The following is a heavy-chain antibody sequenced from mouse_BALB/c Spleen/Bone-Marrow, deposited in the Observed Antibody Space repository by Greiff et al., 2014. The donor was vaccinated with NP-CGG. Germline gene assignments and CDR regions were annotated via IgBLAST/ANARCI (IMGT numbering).Heavy chain of an antibody. V-gene: IGHV1-87*01. J-gene: IGHJ2*01. CDR2: IYPGDGDT. Sequence: VKLQESGAELARPGASVKLSCKASGYTFTSYWMQWVKQRPGQGLEWIGAIYPGDGDTRYTQKFKGKATLTADKSSSTAYMQLSSLASEDSAVYYCARDERYFDYWGQGTTLTVSA. CDR3: ARDERYFDY. CDR1: GYTFTSYW.